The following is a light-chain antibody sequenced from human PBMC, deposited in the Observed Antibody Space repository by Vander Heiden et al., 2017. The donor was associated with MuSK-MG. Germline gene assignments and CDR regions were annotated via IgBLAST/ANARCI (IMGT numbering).Light chain of an antibody. CDR2: DTS. CDR1: PGAVTSGHY. Sequence: AVVTPEPSLTVSPGGTVTLTCGSSPGAVTSGHYPYWFQQKPGQAPRILIYDTSKKHTWTPARCSGSLHGGTAALTLSDAQPEDEAEYYCLLDHSGVRLVFGGGTKLTVV. V-gene: IGLV7-46*01. CDR3: LLDHSGVRLV. J-gene: IGLJ2*01.